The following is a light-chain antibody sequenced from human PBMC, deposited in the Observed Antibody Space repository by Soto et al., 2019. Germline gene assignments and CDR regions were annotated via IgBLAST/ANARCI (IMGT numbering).Light chain of an antibody. CDR2: VAS. CDR3: QQSFTTPLT. V-gene: IGKV1-39*01. Sequence: DIQMTQSPSSLSASAGDRVTITCRASQSVGRFLNWYQQKPGKAPTVLINVASTLRSGVPSRFSGSGSGTDFNLTINGLQPEDFATYFCQQSFTTPLTFGGGTKVDI. CDR1: QSVGRF. J-gene: IGKJ4*01.